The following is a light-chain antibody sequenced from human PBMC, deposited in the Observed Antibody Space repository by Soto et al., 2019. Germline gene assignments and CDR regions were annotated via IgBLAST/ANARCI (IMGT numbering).Light chain of an antibody. CDR1: QRFSSY. CDR3: QQSYSAPFT. V-gene: IGKV1-39*01. J-gene: IGKJ3*01. Sequence: DIPMTQSPSSLSASVGDRVTITCRASQRFSSYLNWYQQKPGKAPKLLIYGVSSLQRGVPSRFSGSGSRTDFTLTISSLQPEDFATYYCQQSYSAPFTFGPGTIVD. CDR2: GVS.